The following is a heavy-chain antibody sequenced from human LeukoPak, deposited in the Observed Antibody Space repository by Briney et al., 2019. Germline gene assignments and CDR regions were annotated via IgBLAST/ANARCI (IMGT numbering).Heavy chain of an antibody. Sequence: ASVKVSCKASGYTFTGYYMHWVRQAPGQGLEWMGWINPNSGGTNYAQKFQGRVIMTRDTSISTAYMELSGLRSDDTAVYYCGRDFSNKALDIWGQGTMVTVSS. CDR3: GRDFSNKALDI. CDR2: INPNSGGT. CDR1: GYTFTGYY. V-gene: IGHV1-2*02. J-gene: IGHJ3*02. D-gene: IGHD2/OR15-2a*01.